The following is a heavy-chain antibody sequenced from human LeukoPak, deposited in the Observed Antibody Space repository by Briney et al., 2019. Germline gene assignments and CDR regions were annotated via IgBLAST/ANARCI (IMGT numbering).Heavy chain of an antibody. D-gene: IGHD3-22*01. CDR3: ARGRIAKIVVVHSFHYGMDV. V-gene: IGHV4-34*01. J-gene: IGHJ6*02. CDR1: GGSFTDYF. CDR2: INDYTANT. Sequence: SETLSLTCDVFGGSFTDYFWTWIRQSPGKGLEWIGEINDYTANTNYNPSLNSRVSISLEKSKNQFSLELRSVTAADTAVYYCARGRIAKIVVVHSFHYGMDVWGQGTMVTVSS.